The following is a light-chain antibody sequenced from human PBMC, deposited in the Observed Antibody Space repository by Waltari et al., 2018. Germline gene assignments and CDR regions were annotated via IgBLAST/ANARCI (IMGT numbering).Light chain of an antibody. CDR2: WAS. CDR1: QSIMYSSNNQNF. CDR3: QQYFVTPFT. V-gene: IGKV4-1*01. J-gene: IGKJ3*01. Sequence: DIVMTQSPDSLAVSLGERATINCKSSQSIMYSSNNQNFLAWYQKKPGHPPKLLIYWASTRQSGVPDRFTGSWSGTDFTLTISSLQAEDVVVYYCQQYFVTPFTFGPGTRVEIK.